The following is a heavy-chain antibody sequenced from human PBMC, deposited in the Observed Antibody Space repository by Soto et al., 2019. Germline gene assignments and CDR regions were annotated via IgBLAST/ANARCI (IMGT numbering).Heavy chain of an antibody. D-gene: IGHD3-3*01. CDR1: GFTFSSYG. Sequence: GGSLRLSCAASGFTFSSYGMHWVRQAPGKGLERVAVIWYDGSNKYYADSVKGRFTISRDNSKNTLYLQMNSLRAEDTAVYYCARESYDFWSGGYYYYYYGMDVWGQGTTVTVSS. CDR3: ARESYDFWSGGYYYYYYGMDV. J-gene: IGHJ6*02. CDR2: IWYDGSNK. V-gene: IGHV3-33*01.